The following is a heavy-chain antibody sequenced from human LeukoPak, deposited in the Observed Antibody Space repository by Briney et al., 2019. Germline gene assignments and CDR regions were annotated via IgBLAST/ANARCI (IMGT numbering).Heavy chain of an antibody. CDR3: VVAVNTNWFDP. J-gene: IGHJ5*02. CDR1: GFYYNNYG. CDR2: ISSSSSYI. V-gene: IGHV3-21*01. D-gene: IGHD2-15*01. Sequence: PGGSLRLSCVASGFYYNNYGMNWVRQAPGKGLEWVSSISSSSSYIYYADSVKGRFTISRDNAKNSLYLQMNSLRAEDTAVYYCVVAVNTNWFDPWGQGTLVTVSS.